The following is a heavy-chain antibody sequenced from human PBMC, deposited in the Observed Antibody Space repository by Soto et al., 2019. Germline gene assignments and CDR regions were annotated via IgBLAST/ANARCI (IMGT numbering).Heavy chain of an antibody. CDR1: GSITNHH. CDR3: AKVTHRGPIAVAGPLGS. CDR2: FTPSGLST. V-gene: IGHV1-46*01. D-gene: IGHD6-19*01. Sequence: QVHLVQSGAEVKKPGASVNVSCQASGSITNHHMHWVRQAPGQGLEWMGIFTPSGLSTTYAQKFQGRGTITRDTSTSTVYMELSSLTSEDTAVYFCAKVTHRGPIAVAGPLGSWGQGTLVIVSS. J-gene: IGHJ4*02.